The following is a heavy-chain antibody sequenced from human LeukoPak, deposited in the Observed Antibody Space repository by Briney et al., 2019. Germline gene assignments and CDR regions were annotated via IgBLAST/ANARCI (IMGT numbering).Heavy chain of an antibody. CDR1: FDDYA. J-gene: IGHJ6*02. CDR2: XSWNSGSI. Sequence: FDDYAMXWVRQAXGKGLXWXXXXSWNSGSIVYADSVKGRFTISRDNAKNSLYLQMNSLRAEDTALYYCAKDIRAYYYYYGMDVWGQGTTVTVSS. D-gene: IGHD3-10*01. V-gene: IGHV3-9*01. CDR3: AKDIRAYYYYYGMDV.